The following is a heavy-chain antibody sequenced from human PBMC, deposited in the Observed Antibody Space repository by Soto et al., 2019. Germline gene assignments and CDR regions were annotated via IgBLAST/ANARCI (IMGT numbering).Heavy chain of an antibody. J-gene: IGHJ6*02. D-gene: IGHD3-22*01. CDR2: MSFDETKK. CDR3: ARSPAPYYYDSSVIFFGLDV. CDR1: GFTFSNYA. Sequence: QVRLVESGGGVVQPGRSLRLSCAASGFTFSNYAMHWVRQAPGKGLEWVAVMSFDETKKYHAASVEGRFTISRDNSPNALYLQMNSLRADDTALYYCARSPAPYYYDSSVIFFGLDVWGQGTMVVVSS. V-gene: IGHV3-30-3*01.